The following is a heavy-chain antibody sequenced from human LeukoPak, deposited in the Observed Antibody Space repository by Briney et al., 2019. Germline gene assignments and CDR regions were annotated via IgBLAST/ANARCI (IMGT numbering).Heavy chain of an antibody. Sequence: GASVKVSCKASGYSFTTFSMNWVRQAPGQGLEWMGWINTNSGNPFYAQGFTGRFVFSLDTSVNTAYLQINNLKADDTAVYYCAKGQHRAVTTGDSWGQGTLVTVSS. CDR1: GYSFTTFS. CDR2: INTNSGNP. J-gene: IGHJ4*02. V-gene: IGHV7-4-1*02. CDR3: AKGQHRAVTTGDS. D-gene: IGHD4-17*01.